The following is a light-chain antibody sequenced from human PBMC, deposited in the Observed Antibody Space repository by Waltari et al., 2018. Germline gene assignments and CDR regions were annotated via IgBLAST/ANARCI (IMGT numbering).Light chain of an antibody. V-gene: IGLV2-14*03. CDR1: SSDVGGYEY. Sequence: QSALTQPASVSGSPGQSITISCTGTSSDVGGYEYVPCYQQHPGKSPKLIIYDVNNRPSGVSNRFSGSKSANTASLTISGLQAEDEADYYCNSFTLGTALLVFGGGTKLTVL. CDR2: DVN. J-gene: IGLJ2*01. CDR3: NSFTLGTALLV.